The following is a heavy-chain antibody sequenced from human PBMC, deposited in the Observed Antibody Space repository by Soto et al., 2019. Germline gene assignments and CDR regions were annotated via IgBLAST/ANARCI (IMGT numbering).Heavy chain of an antibody. V-gene: IGHV3-23*01. CDR3: AKQRADFGSGSDTFFLDN. D-gene: IGHD3-10*01. Sequence: EVQLLESGGGLVQPGGSRRHSCLASGFPFSSNSMSWVRQAPGKGLEGVSAISGSGGTTFHADSVKGRFAVSRDNSNRALNLEMDSTSVESTAVYYCAKQRADFGSGSDTFFLDNWGRGDLVTVSS. CDR1: GFPFSSNS. CDR2: ISGSGGTT. J-gene: IGHJ4*02.